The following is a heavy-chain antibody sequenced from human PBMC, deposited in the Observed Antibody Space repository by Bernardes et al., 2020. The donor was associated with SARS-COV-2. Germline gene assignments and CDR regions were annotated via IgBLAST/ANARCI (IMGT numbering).Heavy chain of an antibody. Sequence: GSLRLSCEASGFTFSSYAMTWVRQAPGKGLELVSLITGSGAGTYYVDSVKGRFTISRDNSKNTLYLQMNSLRAEDTAVYSCAKGTLGYCSGGSCYPLDYWGQGTLVTVSS. V-gene: IGHV3-23*01. CDR3: AKGTLGYCSGGSCYPLDY. J-gene: IGHJ4*02. CDR2: ITGSGAGT. D-gene: IGHD2-15*01. CDR1: GFTFSSYA.